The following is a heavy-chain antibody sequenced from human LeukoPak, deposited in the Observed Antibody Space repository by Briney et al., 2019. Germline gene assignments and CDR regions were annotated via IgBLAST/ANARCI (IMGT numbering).Heavy chain of an antibody. Sequence: SETLSLTCTVSGGSFRGDYYWAWIRQPLGKGLEWIGSIYSGGRIYYNPSLKSRVSISIDTSNNDLSLKVTSVTAADTAGYYCARAPWAYGNYVHAFDIWGQGTMVTVSS. CDR1: GGSFRGDYY. CDR2: IYSGGRI. CDR3: ARAPWAYGNYVHAFDI. V-gene: IGHV4-39*07. D-gene: IGHD4-11*01. J-gene: IGHJ3*02.